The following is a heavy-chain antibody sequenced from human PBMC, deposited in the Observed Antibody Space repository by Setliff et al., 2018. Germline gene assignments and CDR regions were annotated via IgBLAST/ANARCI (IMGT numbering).Heavy chain of an antibody. CDR3: AKGLHPSIVGATYPDY. J-gene: IGHJ4*02. Sequence: GGSLRLSCSTSGFTFDDYAMHWVRQAPGKGLEWVSLISWDGGSTYYADSVKGRFTISRDNAKNSLYLQMNSLRAEDTALYYCAKGLHPSIVGATYPDYWGQGTLVTVSS. V-gene: IGHV3-43D*03. CDR1: GFTFDDYA. D-gene: IGHD1-26*01. CDR2: ISWDGGST.